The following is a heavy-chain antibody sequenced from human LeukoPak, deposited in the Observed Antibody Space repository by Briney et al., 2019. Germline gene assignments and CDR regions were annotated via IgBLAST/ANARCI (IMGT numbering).Heavy chain of an antibody. CDR1: GFTFDDYG. J-gene: IGHJ5*02. CDR2: INWNGGTT. CDR3: ARGTGALVS. V-gene: IGHV3-20*01. Sequence: PGGSLRLSCAASGFTFDDYGMSWVRQAPGKGLEWVSDINWNGGTTGYADSVKGRFTISRDNAKNSLYLQMNSLRAEDTALCHCARGTGALVSWGQGTLVTVSS. D-gene: IGHD1-26*01.